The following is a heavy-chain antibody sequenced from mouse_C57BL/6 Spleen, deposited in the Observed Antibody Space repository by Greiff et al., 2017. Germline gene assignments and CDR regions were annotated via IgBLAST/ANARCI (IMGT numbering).Heavy chain of an antibody. CDR3: ADQPFDY. V-gene: IGHV1-59*01. CDR1: GYTFTSYW. Sequence: QVQLQQSGAELVRPGTSVKLSCKASGYTFTSYWMHWVKQRPGQGLEWIGVIDPSDSYTNYNQKFKGKATLTVDTSSSTASMQLSSLTSEDSAVYYCADQPFDYWGQGTTLTVSS. CDR2: IDPSDSYT. J-gene: IGHJ2*01. D-gene: IGHD6-1*01.